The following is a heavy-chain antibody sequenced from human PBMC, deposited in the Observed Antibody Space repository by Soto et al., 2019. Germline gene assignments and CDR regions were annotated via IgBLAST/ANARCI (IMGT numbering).Heavy chain of an antibody. V-gene: IGHV3-7*03. J-gene: IGHJ4*02. Sequence: VQLVESGGGLVQPGGSLRLSCVASGFTFSSYWMTWVRQVPGKGLEWLAKINQDGSEKNYVASVRGRFTISRDNAKNSVFLQMDSLRAEDTAVYFCSRISRGAPGASQWGRGTLVTVSA. CDR2: INQDGSEK. CDR1: GFTFSSYW. D-gene: IGHD2-2*01. CDR3: SRISRGAPGASQ.